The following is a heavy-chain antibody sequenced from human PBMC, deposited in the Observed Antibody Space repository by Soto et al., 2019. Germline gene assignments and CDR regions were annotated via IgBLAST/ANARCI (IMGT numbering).Heavy chain of an antibody. CDR2: ISYDGSNK. V-gene: IGHV3-30*18. CDR3: AKDLGSGKPYYYYAMDV. J-gene: IGHJ6*02. D-gene: IGHD3-10*01. Sequence: PGGSLRLSCEASGFIFSRYGMHWVRQAPGKGLEWVAVISYDGSNKYYAESVKGRFIISRDKSENTLYPQMNSLRAEDTAVYYCAKDLGSGKPYYYYAMDVWGQGTTVTVSS. CDR1: GFIFSRYG.